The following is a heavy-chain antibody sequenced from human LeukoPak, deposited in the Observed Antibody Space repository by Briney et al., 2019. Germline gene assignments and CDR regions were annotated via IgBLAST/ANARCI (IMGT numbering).Heavy chain of an antibody. CDR1: GDSISSYY. V-gene: IGHV4-59*01. CDR2: IYYSGST. Sequence: PSETLYLSCTVSGDSISSYYWGWIRQPPGRGLEWIGYIYYSGSTNYNPSLKSRVTISVDTSKNQFSLKLSSVTAADTAVYYCARVGRTTHDAFDIWGQGTMVTVSS. D-gene: IGHD4-11*01. CDR3: ARVGRTTHDAFDI. J-gene: IGHJ3*02.